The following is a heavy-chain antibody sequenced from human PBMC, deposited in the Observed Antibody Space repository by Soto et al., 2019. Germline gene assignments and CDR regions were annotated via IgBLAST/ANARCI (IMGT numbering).Heavy chain of an antibody. D-gene: IGHD3-10*01. J-gene: IGHJ4*02. CDR1: GFTFTSYG. CDR2: ISYDGGLQ. Sequence: QAHLVESGGGVVQPGRSLRLSCAASGFTFTSYGMHWVRQAPGTRLEWVAVISYDGGLQHYADSVKGRFTISRDNSKNRLLLKRKSLRAEDTAVYYCVSDRGYAHASPPYSWGQGPLVSFSS. V-gene: IGHV3-30*13. CDR3: VSDRGYAHASPPYS.